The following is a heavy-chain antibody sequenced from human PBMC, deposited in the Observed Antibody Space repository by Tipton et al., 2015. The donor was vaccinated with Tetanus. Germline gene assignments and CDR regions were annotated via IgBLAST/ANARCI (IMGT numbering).Heavy chain of an antibody. CDR3: VRCNYDEGWFDP. CDR2: IGYSGSAT. J-gene: IGHJ5*02. CDR1: GFTFSDFF. D-gene: IGHD3-22*01. Sequence: SLRLSCAASGFTFSDFFITWIRQSPGMGLEWISWIGYSGSATYYADSVKGRFTISRDNARKTLFLQMNSLRVDDTAIYYCVRCNYDEGWFDPWGQGTLVTVSS. V-gene: IGHV3-11*01.